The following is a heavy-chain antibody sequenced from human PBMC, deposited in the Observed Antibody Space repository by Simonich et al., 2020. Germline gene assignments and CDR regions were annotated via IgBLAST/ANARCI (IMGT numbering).Heavy chain of an antibody. CDR1: GYTFTSYG. D-gene: IGHD2-15*01. V-gene: IGHV1-18*01. J-gene: IGHJ4*02. Sequence: QVQLVQSGAEVMKPGASVKVSCKASGYTFTSYGISWVRQAPGQGLEWMGWNSAYNGNTNYAQKLQGRVTMTTDTSTSTAYMELRSLRSDDTAVYYCARASRGTWWYYYFDYWGQGTLVTVSS. CDR3: ARASRGTWWYYYFDY. CDR2: NSAYNGNT.